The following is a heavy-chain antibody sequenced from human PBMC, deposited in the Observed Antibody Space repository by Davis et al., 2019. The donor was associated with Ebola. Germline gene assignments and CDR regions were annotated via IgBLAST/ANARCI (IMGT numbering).Heavy chain of an antibody. J-gene: IGHJ6*02. Sequence: GESLKISCAASGFTFSSYDMSWVRQAPGKGLEWVSGISSSGGSTYYADSVKGRFTISRDNSKNTLYLQMNSLRAEDTAVYYCARWNFGVGRYGMDVWGQGTTVTVSS. V-gene: IGHV3-23*01. D-gene: IGHD3-3*01. CDR2: ISSSGGST. CDR3: ARWNFGVGRYGMDV. CDR1: GFTFSSYD.